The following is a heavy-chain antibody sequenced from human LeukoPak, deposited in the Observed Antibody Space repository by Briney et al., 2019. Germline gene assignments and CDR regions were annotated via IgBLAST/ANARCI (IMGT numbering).Heavy chain of an antibody. Sequence: SQTLSLTCAISGDSVSTNNTAWHWLRQSPSRGLEWLGRAYYRCKWYYDYAVSVKSRITINPDTSKNHFSLQLNSVTPEDTAVYYCARDPGAGDFDYWARGTLVTVSS. D-gene: IGHD6-19*01. CDR3: ARDPGAGDFDY. CDR1: GDSVSTNNTA. V-gene: IGHV6-1*01. CDR2: AYYRCKWYY. J-gene: IGHJ4*02.